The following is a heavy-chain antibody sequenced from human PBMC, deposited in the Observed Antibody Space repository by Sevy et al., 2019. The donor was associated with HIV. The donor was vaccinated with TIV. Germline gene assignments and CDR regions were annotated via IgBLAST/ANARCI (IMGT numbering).Heavy chain of an antibody. CDR3: ARDPGWGAIDY. D-gene: IGHD3-16*01. J-gene: IGHJ4*02. Sequence: GGSLRLSCAASGFTFSSSWMAWVRQTPGKGLEWVATIKNDGTEKYYVDSVKGRHTISRDNANNSLYRQMNRLRADDTAIYYCARDPGWGAIDYWGQGILVTVSS. CDR2: IKNDGTEK. V-gene: IGHV3-7*01. CDR1: GFTFSSSW.